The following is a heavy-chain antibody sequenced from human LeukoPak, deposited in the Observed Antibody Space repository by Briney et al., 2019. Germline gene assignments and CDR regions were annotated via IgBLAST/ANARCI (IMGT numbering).Heavy chain of an antibody. CDR2: INDFGSEK. Sequence: GGSLRLSCAASGFTFSNYWMSWVRQAPGKGLEWVANINDFGSEKYYVDSVKGRFTISRGNAKNSLYLQMNSLRAEDTALYYCVRTRVVVTAYFDYWGQGTLVTVSS. CDR3: VRTRVVVTAYFDY. J-gene: IGHJ4*02. D-gene: IGHD2-21*02. V-gene: IGHV3-7*01. CDR1: GFTFSNYW.